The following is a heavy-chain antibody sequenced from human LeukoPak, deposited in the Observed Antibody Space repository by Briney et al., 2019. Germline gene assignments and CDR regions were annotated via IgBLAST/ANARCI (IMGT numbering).Heavy chain of an antibody. CDR1: GGCVRGDC. V-gene: IGHV4-34*01. J-gene: IGHJ4*02. D-gene: IGHD3-3*01. Sequence: SETPGLTCAAYGGCVRGDCWSWRRQPPGKGLEWIGEINHSGSTNYNPSLKSRVTISVDTSKNQFSRKLSSVTAADTAVYYCARGRKDFWSGYYIRHALIFDYWGQGTLVTVSS. CDR3: ARGRKDFWSGYYIRHALIFDY. CDR2: INHSGST.